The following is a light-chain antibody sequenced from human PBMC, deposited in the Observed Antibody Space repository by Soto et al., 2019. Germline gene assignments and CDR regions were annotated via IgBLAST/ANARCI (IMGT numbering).Light chain of an antibody. CDR2: EVI. CDR1: SIDVSGYNY. CDR3: SSYAGSNYFYV. J-gene: IGLJ1*01. Sequence: QWSPTYPPPTSGTPGQSVPLYCTRTSIDVSGYNYVSWYQQHPGKAPKLMIYEVIKLPSGVADRFSGSKSGNAASLTVSGLQAEDEADYYCSSYAGSNYFYVFETGAKDTVL. V-gene: IGLV2-8*01.